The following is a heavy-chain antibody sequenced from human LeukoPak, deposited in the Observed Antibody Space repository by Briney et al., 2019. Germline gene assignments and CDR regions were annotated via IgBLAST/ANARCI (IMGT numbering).Heavy chain of an antibody. D-gene: IGHD3-22*01. V-gene: IGHV3-49*04. Sequence: GGSLRLSCTGFGFTFRDYAVSWVRQAPGKGLECIGFIRSKVYGGTTEYAASVKGRFTISRDDSKSIAYLQMNSLKTEDTAVYYCTRDPYYFDSSGYYPHAFDIWGQGTMVAASS. CDR3: TRDPYYFDSSGYYPHAFDI. CDR1: GFTFRDYA. J-gene: IGHJ3*02. CDR2: IRSKVYGGTT.